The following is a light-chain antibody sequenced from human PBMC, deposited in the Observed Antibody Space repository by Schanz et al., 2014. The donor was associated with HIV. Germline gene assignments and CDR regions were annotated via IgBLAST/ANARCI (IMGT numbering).Light chain of an antibody. Sequence: QSVLTQPPSASGTPGQRVTISCSGSSSNFRSNAVNWYQQLPGTAPRLLIYSNNQRPSGVPDRFSGSESGTSASLAISGLQSEDEADYYCAAWDDSLNGWVFGGGTKLTVL. V-gene: IGLV1-44*01. CDR2: SNN. CDR1: SSNFRSNA. J-gene: IGLJ3*02. CDR3: AAWDDSLNGWV.